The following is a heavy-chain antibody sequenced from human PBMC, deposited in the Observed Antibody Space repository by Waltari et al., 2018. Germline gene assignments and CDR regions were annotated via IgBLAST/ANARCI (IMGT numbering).Heavy chain of an antibody. CDR3: ARHQDWVVVSATWFDP. Sequence: QLRLQESGPGLVKPSDTLSLTCTVSGGSISSTNYYWGWIRQPPGKGLEWIGSIYYSWNTYYNPSLKSRVTMSADTSKNQFSLKLSSVTAADTAVYYCARHQDWVVVSATWFDPWGQGTLVTVSS. CDR1: GGSISSTNYY. V-gene: IGHV4-39*01. D-gene: IGHD2-21*02. J-gene: IGHJ5*02. CDR2: IYYSWNT.